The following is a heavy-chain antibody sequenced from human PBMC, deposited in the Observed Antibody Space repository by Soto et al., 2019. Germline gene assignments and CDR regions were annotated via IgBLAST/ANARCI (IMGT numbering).Heavy chain of an antibody. V-gene: IGHV4-34*01. CDR3: ARWRGILTGYYGWHRSWDYGMDV. Sequence: PSETLSLTCAVYGGSFSGYYWSWIRQPPGKGLEWIGEINHSGSTNYNPSLRSRVTISVDTSKNQFSLKLSSVTAADTAVYYCARWRGILTGYYGWHRSWDYGMDVXGQGTPGTVS. CDR2: INHSGST. CDR1: GGSFSGYY. D-gene: IGHD3-9*01. J-gene: IGHJ6*02.